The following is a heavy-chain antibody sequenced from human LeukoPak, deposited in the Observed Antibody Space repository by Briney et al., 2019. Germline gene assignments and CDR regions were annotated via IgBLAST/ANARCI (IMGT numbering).Heavy chain of an antibody. Sequence: GGSLRLSCAASGFTLSDYYMSWIRQAPGKGLEWVSYISSSGSTIYYADSVKGRFTIFRDNATNSLYLQMNSLRAEDTAVYYCARDRGYQLLTGWFDPWGQGTLVTVSS. J-gene: IGHJ5*02. CDR3: ARDRGYQLLTGWFDP. CDR2: ISSSGSTI. V-gene: IGHV3-11*01. CDR1: GFTLSDYY. D-gene: IGHD2-2*01.